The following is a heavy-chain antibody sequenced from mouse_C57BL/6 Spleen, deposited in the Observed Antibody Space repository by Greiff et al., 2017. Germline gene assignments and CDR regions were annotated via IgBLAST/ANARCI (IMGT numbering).Heavy chain of an antibody. CDR1: GYTFTSYW. D-gene: IGHD3-2*02. V-gene: IGHV1-53*01. CDR3: ARGDQTAQAYYYAKDY. J-gene: IGHJ4*01. CDR2: INPSNGGT. Sequence: QVQLQQPGTELVKPGASVKLSCKASGYTFTSYWMHWVKQRPGQGLEWIGNINPSNGGTNYNEKFKSKATLTVDKSSSTAYMQLSSLTSEDSAVYYCARGDQTAQAYYYAKDYWGQGTSVTVSS.